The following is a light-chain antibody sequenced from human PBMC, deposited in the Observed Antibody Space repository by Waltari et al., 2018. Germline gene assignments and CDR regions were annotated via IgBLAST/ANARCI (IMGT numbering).Light chain of an antibody. J-gene: IGKJ1*01. V-gene: IGKV1-5*03. CDR2: KAS. CDR3: QQYNVFST. Sequence: DIQMTQSPSTLSASVGDRVTITCRASHLITNWLAWYQQKPGKAPRLLIYKASSLESWVPSRFSGSGSGTEFTLTISGLQPDDFATYYCQQYNVFSTFGQGTKVELK. CDR1: HLITNW.